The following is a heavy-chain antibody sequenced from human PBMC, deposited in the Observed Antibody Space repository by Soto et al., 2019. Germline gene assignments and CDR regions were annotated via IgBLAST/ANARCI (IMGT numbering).Heavy chain of an antibody. CDR1: GFTFSPFW. CDR3: SKAVGATTDWFDA. V-gene: IGHV3-74*01. CDR2: IKGDASNI. D-gene: IGHD1-26*01. Sequence: LRLSCAASGFTFSPFWMHWVRQAPGKGLVWVAHIKGDASNIYYADSVKGRFTISRDNSKNTLYLQMNSLRAEDTAVYYFSKAVGATTDWFDASGRGTLVIVSS. J-gene: IGHJ5*02.